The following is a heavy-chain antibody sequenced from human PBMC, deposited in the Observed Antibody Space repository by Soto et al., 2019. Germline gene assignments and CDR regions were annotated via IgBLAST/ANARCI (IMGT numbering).Heavy chain of an antibody. CDR3: ARGRGDYKNWNFDL. CDR2: TSGSGRRT. Sequence: EVQLVESGDALVQPGGSLRVSCEVSGFTFSTYGMHWVRQAPGKGLEFVSSTSGSGRRTSYADSVKGRFIISRDNSKNTLYLQMGSLRIEDTGVYYCARGRGDYKNWNFDLWGRGSLVTVSS. D-gene: IGHD4-4*01. V-gene: IGHV3-64*02. CDR1: GFTFSTYG. J-gene: IGHJ2*01.